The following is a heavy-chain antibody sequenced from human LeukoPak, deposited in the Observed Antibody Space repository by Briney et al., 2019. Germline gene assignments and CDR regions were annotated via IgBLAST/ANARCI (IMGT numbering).Heavy chain of an antibody. J-gene: IGHJ4*02. Sequence: PGGSLRLSCVASGFTFSNYNMNWVRQAPGKGLEWVSDISSSSRAIYYADSVKGRFTISRDNSKNTLYLQMNSLRAEDTAVYYCATDPPFYVWGSYRPDYWGQGTLVTVSS. D-gene: IGHD3-16*02. CDR2: ISSSSRAI. CDR1: GFTFSNYN. CDR3: ATDPPFYVWGSYRPDY. V-gene: IGHV3-48*01.